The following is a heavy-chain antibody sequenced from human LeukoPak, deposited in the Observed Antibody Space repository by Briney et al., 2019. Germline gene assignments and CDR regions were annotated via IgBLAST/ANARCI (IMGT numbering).Heavy chain of an antibody. CDR3: ARGLGDSYGDYYLDY. CDR1: GGSFSGYY. D-gene: IGHD5-18*01. CDR2: IYHSGST. Sequence: PSETLSLTCAVYGGSFSGYYWRWIRQPPGKGLEWIGYIYHSGSTYYNPSLKSRVTISVDRSKNQFSLKLSSVTAADTAVYYCARGLGDSYGDYYLDYWGQGTLVTVSS. V-gene: IGHV4-34*01. J-gene: IGHJ4*02.